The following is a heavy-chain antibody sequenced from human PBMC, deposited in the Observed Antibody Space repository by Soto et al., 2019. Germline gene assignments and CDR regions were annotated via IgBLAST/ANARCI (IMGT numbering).Heavy chain of an antibody. V-gene: IGHV1-18*01. Sequence: QVQLEQSAPEVKKPGASVKVSCKASGYTFTTYGISWVRQAPGQGLEWLGWINTHYGNTNYAQNLQGGVTXTXXXSPXTAYMELRSLRSDDTAIYYCTTEGASPYYYYGMDSWGQGTTVTVSS. CDR2: INTHYGNT. D-gene: IGHD3-10*01. J-gene: IGHJ6*02. CDR3: TTEGASPYYYYGMDS. CDR1: GYTFTTYG.